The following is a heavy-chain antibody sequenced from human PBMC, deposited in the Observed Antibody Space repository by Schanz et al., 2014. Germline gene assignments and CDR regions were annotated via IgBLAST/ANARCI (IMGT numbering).Heavy chain of an antibody. J-gene: IGHJ4*02. CDR1: GGSISSSSYY. V-gene: IGHV4-39*02. Sequence: QLQLQESGPGLVKPSETLSLTCTVSGGSISSSSYYWGWIRQPPGKGLEWIGSIFYSGSTYYNLPLKRRVSISVDTSKNQSPLKVNSVPAAETAVYYCARENVGRGFDYWGRGALVTVSS. D-gene: IGHD3-10*02. CDR3: ARENVGRGFDY. CDR2: IFYSGST.